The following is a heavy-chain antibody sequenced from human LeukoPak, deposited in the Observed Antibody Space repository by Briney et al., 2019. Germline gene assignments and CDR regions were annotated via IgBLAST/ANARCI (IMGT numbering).Heavy chain of an antibody. CDR3: AKDFGTRGSAFDI. Sequence: GGSLRLSCAASGFTFSSYWMSWVRQAPGKGLEWVSIIDSVGTTYYADSVKGRFTISRDNSKNTLYLQMNSLRAEDTAVYYCAKDFGTRGSAFDIWGQGTMVTVSS. V-gene: IGHV3-66*01. CDR2: IDSVGTT. J-gene: IGHJ3*02. CDR1: GFTFSSYW. D-gene: IGHD3-3*01.